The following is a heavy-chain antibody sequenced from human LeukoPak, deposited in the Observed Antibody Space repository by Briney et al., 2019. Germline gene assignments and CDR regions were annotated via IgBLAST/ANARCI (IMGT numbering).Heavy chain of an antibody. CDR2: IQYSGST. V-gene: IGHV4-59*01. Sequence: SETLSLTCTVSDGSISSYYWSWIRQPPGKGLEWIGYIQYSGSTNYNPSLKSRVTISVDTPKNQFSLKLTSVTAADTAVYYCARSIYTTSSHPYFFDYWGEGTLVTVSS. J-gene: IGHJ4*02. CDR1: DGSISSYY. CDR3: ARSIYTTSSHPYFFDY. D-gene: IGHD6-6*01.